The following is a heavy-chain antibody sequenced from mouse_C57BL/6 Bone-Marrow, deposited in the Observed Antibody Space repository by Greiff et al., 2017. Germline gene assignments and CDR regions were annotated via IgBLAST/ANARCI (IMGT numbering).Heavy chain of an antibody. D-gene: IGHD2-4*01. J-gene: IGHJ3*01. CDR2: IYPRSGNT. Sequence: QVQLQQSGAELARPGASVKLSCKASGYTFTSYGISWVKQRTGQGLAWIGEIYPRSGNTYYNEKFKGKATLTAGKSSSTAYMELRSLTSEDSAVYFCARHYDYAWFAYWGQGTLVTVSA. V-gene: IGHV1-81*01. CDR3: ARHYDYAWFAY. CDR1: GYTFTSYG.